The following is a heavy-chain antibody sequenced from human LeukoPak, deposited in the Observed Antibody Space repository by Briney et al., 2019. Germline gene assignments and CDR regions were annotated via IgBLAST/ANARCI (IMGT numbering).Heavy chain of an antibody. D-gene: IGHD3-3*01. CDR2: MNPNSGNT. V-gene: IGHV1-8*03. Sequence: ASVKVSCKASGYTFTNYDINWVRQATGQGLEWMGWMNPNSGNTGYAQEFQGRVSITRNTSTSTAYMELSSLRSEDTAVYYCARTRQYDFWSGSPYYMDVWGKGTTVTVSS. CDR3: ARTRQYDFWSGSPYYMDV. J-gene: IGHJ6*03. CDR1: GYTFTNYD.